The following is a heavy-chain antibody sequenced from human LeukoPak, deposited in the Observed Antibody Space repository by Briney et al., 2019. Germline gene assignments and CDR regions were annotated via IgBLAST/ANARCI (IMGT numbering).Heavy chain of an antibody. V-gene: IGHV3-23*01. J-gene: IGHJ4*02. CDR1: GFTFSPYG. D-gene: IGHD3-22*01. Sequence: GGSPRLSCAASGFTFSPYGMHWVRQAPGKGLEWVSAISGSSGNTYYADSVKGRFTISRDNSKNTLYLQMNNLRAEDTALYYCAKDFDSYYDSTGYGTSFSYWGQGTLVTVSS. CDR3: AKDFDSYYDSTGYGTSFSY. CDR2: ISGSSGNT.